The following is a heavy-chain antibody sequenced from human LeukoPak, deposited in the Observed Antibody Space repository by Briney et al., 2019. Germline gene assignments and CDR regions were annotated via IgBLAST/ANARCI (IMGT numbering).Heavy chain of an antibody. Sequence: PGGSLRLSCAASGFKFSSYSMKWVRQAPGKGLELVANIKQDRSEKYYVDSVKGRFTISRDNAKNSLYLQMNSLRAEDTAVYYCARVVWGWDTAMPTPFDYWGQGTLVTVSS. CDR2: IKQDRSEK. V-gene: IGHV3-7*01. J-gene: IGHJ4*02. CDR1: GFKFSSYS. D-gene: IGHD5-18*01. CDR3: ARVVWGWDTAMPTPFDY.